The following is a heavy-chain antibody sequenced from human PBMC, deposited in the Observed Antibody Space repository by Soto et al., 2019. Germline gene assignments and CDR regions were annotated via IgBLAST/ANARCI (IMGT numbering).Heavy chain of an antibody. J-gene: IGHJ6*03. D-gene: IGHD6-13*01. CDR1: GYTFTSYD. CDR2: MNPNSGNT. V-gene: IGHV1-8*01. Sequence: GASVKVSCKASGYTFTSYDINWVRQATGQGLEWTGWMNPNSGNTGYAQKFQGRVTMTRNTSISTAYMELSSLRSEDTAVYYCARERETIAAAGIMDYYYYYYTDVWGKGTTVTVSS. CDR3: ARERETIAAAGIMDYYYYYYTDV.